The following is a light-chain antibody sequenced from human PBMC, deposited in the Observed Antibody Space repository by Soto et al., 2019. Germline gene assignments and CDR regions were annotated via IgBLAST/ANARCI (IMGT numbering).Light chain of an antibody. CDR1: HDIKDF. Sequence: DIQMTQSPSSLSASVGDRVTITCQASHDIKDFLNWFQEKPGKAPKLLIYDASNLQTGVPSRFSGRGSGTHFTFTISSLQPEDIATYYCQRYDALPPPFGQGTRLDIK. V-gene: IGKV1-33*01. CDR2: DAS. J-gene: IGKJ5*01. CDR3: QRYDALPPP.